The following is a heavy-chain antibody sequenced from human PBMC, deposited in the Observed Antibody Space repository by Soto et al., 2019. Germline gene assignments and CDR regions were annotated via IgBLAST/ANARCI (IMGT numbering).Heavy chain of an antibody. J-gene: IGHJ4*02. V-gene: IGHV4-34*01. D-gene: IGHD2-2*01. CDR1: GGSFSDYD. Sequence: SETLSLTCAVYGGSFSDYDWNWIRQPPGKGLEWIGEINHSGSTNYSPSLNSRVTMSVDTSKKQFSLKVSSVTAADTAVYFCARQYCSSTSCYFHLWGQGTLVTVSS. CDR3: ARQYCSSTSCYFHL. CDR2: INHSGST.